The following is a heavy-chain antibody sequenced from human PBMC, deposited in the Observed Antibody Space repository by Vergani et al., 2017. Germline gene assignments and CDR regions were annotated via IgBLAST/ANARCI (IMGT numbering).Heavy chain of an antibody. J-gene: IGHJ2*01. CDR3: ARDPGIPARPLYWYFDL. CDR1: GGSISSSSYY. CDR2: IYYSGST. D-gene: IGHD6-6*01. V-gene: IGHV4-39*07. Sequence: QLQLQESGPGLVKPSETLSLTCTVSGGSISSSSYYWSWLRQPPGKGLQWIGSIYYSGSTYYNPSLKSRVTISVDTSKNQFSLKLSSVTAADTAVYYCARDPGIPARPLYWYFDLWGRGTLVTVSS.